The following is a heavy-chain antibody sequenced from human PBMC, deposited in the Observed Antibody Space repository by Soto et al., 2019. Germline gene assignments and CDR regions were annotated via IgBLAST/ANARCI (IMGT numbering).Heavy chain of an antibody. D-gene: IGHD6-25*01. Sequence: SETLSLTCTVSRGSISSGTNYWAWIRHPPGKGLEWIANIYYSGSTFYNPSLKSRVTISLDTSKNQFSLKLRSVTAADTAVYYCASHEAGWYFDSWGQGTLVTVYS. J-gene: IGHJ4*02. CDR2: IYYSGST. CDR3: ASHEAGWYFDS. V-gene: IGHV4-39*01. CDR1: RGSISSGTNY.